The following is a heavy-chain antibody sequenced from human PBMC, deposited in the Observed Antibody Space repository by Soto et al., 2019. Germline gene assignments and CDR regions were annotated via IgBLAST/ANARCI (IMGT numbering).Heavy chain of an antibody. CDR1: EFSFDDSA. D-gene: IGHD6-19*01. J-gene: IGHJ4*02. CDR2: ITYTGVST. V-gene: IGHV3-23*01. Sequence: GGSLRVSCAASEFSFDDSAMSWVRQAPGKGLEWVSSITYTGVSTYYADSVKGRFTISRDSSKNTVSLEMTSLRAEDTAVYYCAKGGRQWLVTSDFNYWGQGALVTVSS. CDR3: AKGGRQWLVTSDFNY.